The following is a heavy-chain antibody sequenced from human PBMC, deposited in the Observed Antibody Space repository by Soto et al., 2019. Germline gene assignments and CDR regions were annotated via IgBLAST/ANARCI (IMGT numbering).Heavy chain of an antibody. Sequence: EVQLVESGGGLIQPGGSLRLSCAASGFTVSSNYMSWVRQAPGKGLEWVSVIYSGGSTYYADSVKGRFTISRDNSKNTLYLQMISLRAEDTAVYYCARGGLYCGGDCNYFDYWGQGTLVTVSS. V-gene: IGHV3-53*01. D-gene: IGHD2-21*02. CDR3: ARGGLYCGGDCNYFDY. CDR2: IYSGGST. J-gene: IGHJ4*02. CDR1: GFTVSSNY.